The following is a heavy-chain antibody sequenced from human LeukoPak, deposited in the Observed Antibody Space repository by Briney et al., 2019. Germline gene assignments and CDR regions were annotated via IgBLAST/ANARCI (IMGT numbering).Heavy chain of an antibody. Sequence: GGSLRLSCAASGFTFGNYAMSWVRQAPGKGLEWVAAISDDGSNKYYADSVKGRFTISRDNSKNTVYLQMNSLRAEDTAVYYCAKDLENYYDSSGYVDYWGQGTLVTVSS. J-gene: IGHJ4*02. CDR2: ISDDGSNK. CDR1: GFTFGNYA. V-gene: IGHV3-30*18. CDR3: AKDLENYYDSSGYVDY. D-gene: IGHD3-22*01.